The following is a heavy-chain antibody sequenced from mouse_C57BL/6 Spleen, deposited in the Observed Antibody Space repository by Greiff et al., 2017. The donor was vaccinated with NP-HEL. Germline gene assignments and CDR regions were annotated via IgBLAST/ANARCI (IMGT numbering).Heavy chain of an antibody. CDR3: ARSSATVVARYFDV. CDR2: IDPSDSYT. CDR1: GYTFTSYW. J-gene: IGHJ1*03. V-gene: IGHV1-69*01. D-gene: IGHD1-1*01. Sequence: QVQLQQSGAELVMPGASVKLSCKASGYTFTSYWMHWVKQRPGQGLEWIGEIDPSDSYTNYNQKFKGKSTLTVDKSSSTAYMQLSSLTSADSAVYYCARSSATVVARYFDVWGTGTTVTVSS.